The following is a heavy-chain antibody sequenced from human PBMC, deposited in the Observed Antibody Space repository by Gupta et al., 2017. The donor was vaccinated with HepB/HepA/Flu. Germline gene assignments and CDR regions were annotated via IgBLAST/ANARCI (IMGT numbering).Heavy chain of an antibody. CDR1: GFTFSNAW. Sequence: EVQLVESGGGLVKPGGSLRLSCAASGFTFSNAWMSWVRQAPGKGLEWVGRIKSKTDGGTTDYAAPVKGRFTISRDDSKNTLYLQMNSLKTEDTAVYYCTTDRVWGRVQNYWGQGTLVTVSS. CDR2: IKSKTDGGTT. J-gene: IGHJ4*02. CDR3: TTDRVWGRVQNY. V-gene: IGHV3-15*01. D-gene: IGHD3-16*01.